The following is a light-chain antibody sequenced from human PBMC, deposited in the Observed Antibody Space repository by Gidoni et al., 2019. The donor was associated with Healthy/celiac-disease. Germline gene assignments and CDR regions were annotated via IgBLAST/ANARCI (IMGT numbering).Light chain of an antibody. CDR3: QKYGSSPLT. J-gene: IGKJ4*01. CDR2: GAS. V-gene: IGKV3-20*01. Sequence: EIVLKQSPGTLSLSPVERATLSCRASQSVSSSYLAWYQQKPGQAPRLLIYGASSRATGIPDRFSGSGAGTDFTLTISRLEPEDFAVYYCQKYGSSPLTFGGGTKVEIK. CDR1: QSVSSSY.